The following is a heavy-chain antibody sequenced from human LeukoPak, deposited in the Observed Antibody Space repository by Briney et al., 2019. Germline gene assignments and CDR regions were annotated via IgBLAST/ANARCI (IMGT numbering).Heavy chain of an antibody. J-gene: IGHJ5*02. CDR3: ARLRVGSSSYNWFDH. V-gene: IGHV5-51*01. D-gene: IGHD6-13*01. CDR2: IYPGDSDT. Sequence: GESLKPPCKGSGYSFTSYWLGWVRPPPGKGLEGMGIIYPGDSDTRYSPSFHGQVTISADKSISTAYLQWSSLKASDAAMYYCARLRVGSSSYNWFDHWGQGTLVTVSS. CDR1: GYSFTSYW.